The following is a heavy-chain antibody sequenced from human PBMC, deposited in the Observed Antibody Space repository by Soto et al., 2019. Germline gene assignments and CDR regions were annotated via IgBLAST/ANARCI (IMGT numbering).Heavy chain of an antibody. CDR2: ITPIYPTT. D-gene: IGHD5-18*01. CDR3: ARIPRYSFPTSDDLDS. CDR1: GGTFYTYT. V-gene: IGHV1-69*13. J-gene: IGHJ4*02. Sequence: ASVKVSCKASGGTFYTYTFSWVRQAPGQGLEWMGSITPIYPTTNYAVKFQGRLTVTADGSTNTAYMELNSLTSEDTAVYYCARIPRYSFPTSDDLDSWGQGTLVTVSS.